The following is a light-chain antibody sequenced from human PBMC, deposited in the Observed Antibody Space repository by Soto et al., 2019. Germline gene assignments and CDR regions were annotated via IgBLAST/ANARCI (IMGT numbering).Light chain of an antibody. Sequence: IGLTQSPAPLSLSPGERATLSCSAIQSVSNYLAWYQQKPGQAPRLLIYDASNRATGIPARFGGSGSGTDFTLTISSLEPEDFAVYFCQQRSNWPPGITVGQGTRLEIK. J-gene: IGKJ5*01. CDR1: QSVSNY. CDR2: DAS. V-gene: IGKV3-11*01. CDR3: QQRSNWPPGIT.